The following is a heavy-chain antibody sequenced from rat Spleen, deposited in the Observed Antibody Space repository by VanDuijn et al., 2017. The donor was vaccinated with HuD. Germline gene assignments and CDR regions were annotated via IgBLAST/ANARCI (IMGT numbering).Heavy chain of an antibody. CDR2: ISYDGSKT. CDR1: GFIFSNYD. D-gene: IGHD4-4*01. J-gene: IGHJ1*01. V-gene: IGHV5-29*01. CDR3: TRRGYLSDWYFDF. Sequence: EVQLVESGGGLVQPGRSLKLSCEASGFIFSNYDMAWVRQVPTKGLEWVATISYDGSKTYYRDSVKGRFTISRDNARSTLNLHMDSLRSEDTAIYYCTRRGYLSDWYFDFWGPGTMVTVSS.